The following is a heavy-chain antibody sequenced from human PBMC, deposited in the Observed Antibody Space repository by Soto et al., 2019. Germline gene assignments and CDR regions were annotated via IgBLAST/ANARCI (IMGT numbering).Heavy chain of an antibody. CDR3: ARLGGYYQSLDT. CDR2: VYYTGTT. D-gene: IGHD3-22*01. V-gene: IGHV4-59*08. CDR1: GGSIDSYY. J-gene: IGHJ5*02. Sequence: SETLSLTCTVSGGSIDSYYWTWIRQPPGKGLEWIGYVYYTGTTTYSPSLKSRVNISVDTSMNQISLKLSSVTAADTAFYYCARLGGYYQSLDTWGQGTLVTVS.